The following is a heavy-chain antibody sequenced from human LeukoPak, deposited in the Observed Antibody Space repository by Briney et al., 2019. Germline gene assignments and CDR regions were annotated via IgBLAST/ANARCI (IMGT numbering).Heavy chain of an antibody. CDR2: ISYDGSNK. Sequence: GGSLRLSCAASGFTFSSYAMHWVRQAPGKGLEWVAVISYDGSNKYYADSVKGRFTISRDNSKNTLYLQMNSLRAEDTAVYYSARDLDAFDIWGQGTMVTVSS. J-gene: IGHJ3*02. V-gene: IGHV3-30-3*01. CDR3: ARDLDAFDI. CDR1: GFTFSSYA.